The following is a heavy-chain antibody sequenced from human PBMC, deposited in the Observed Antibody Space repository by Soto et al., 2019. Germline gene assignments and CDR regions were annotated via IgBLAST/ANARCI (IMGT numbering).Heavy chain of an antibody. CDR1: GGSVSSGSYQ. CDR2: IHVSGAT. Sequence: PSETLSLTCTVSGGSVSSGSYQWTWIRQSPGKAPGWIGYIHVSGATNSNPSLKGRDTISIDTSKNQFSLKLTSVTPADSGVYYCARDGHGTDVWGLGTTVTVSS. J-gene: IGHJ6*02. CDR3: ARDGHGTDV. V-gene: IGHV4-61*01.